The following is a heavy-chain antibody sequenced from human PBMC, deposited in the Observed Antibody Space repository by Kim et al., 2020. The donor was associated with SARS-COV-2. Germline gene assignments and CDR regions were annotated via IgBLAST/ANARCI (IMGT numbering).Heavy chain of an antibody. J-gene: IGHJ4*02. CDR3: AKDSYYYDSSGYPQCYFDY. D-gene: IGHD3-22*01. V-gene: IGHV3-23*01. Sequence: GRFTISRDNTKTTLYLQMSSLRAEDTAVYYCAKDSYYYDSSGYPQCYFDYWGQGTLVAVSS.